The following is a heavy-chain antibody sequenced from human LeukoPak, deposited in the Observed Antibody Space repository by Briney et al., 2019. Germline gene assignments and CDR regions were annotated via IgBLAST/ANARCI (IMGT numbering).Heavy chain of an antibody. CDR1: GFTFSSYG. CDR3: ANLMYKLKSDAFDI. Sequence: GGSLRLSCAASGFTFSSYGMHWVRQAPGKGLEWVAFIRYDGSNKYYADSVKGRFTISRDNSKNTLYLQMNSLRAEDTAVYYCANLMYKLKSDAFDIWGQGTMVTVSS. V-gene: IGHV3-30*02. CDR2: IRYDGSNK. D-gene: IGHD1-14*01. J-gene: IGHJ3*02.